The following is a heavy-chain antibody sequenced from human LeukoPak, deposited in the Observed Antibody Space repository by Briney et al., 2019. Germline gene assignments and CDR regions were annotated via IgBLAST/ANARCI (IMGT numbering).Heavy chain of an antibody. J-gene: IGHJ3*02. Sequence: SETLSLTCTVSGGSISSYYWSWIRQPPGKGLEWIGYIYYSGSTNYNASLKSRVTISVDTSKNQFSLKLSSVTAADTAVYYCARDAVTGLVRGVNAFDIWGQGTMVTVSS. CDR3: ARDAVTGLVRGVNAFDI. D-gene: IGHD6-19*01. CDR1: GGSISSYY. CDR2: IYYSGST. V-gene: IGHV4-59*01.